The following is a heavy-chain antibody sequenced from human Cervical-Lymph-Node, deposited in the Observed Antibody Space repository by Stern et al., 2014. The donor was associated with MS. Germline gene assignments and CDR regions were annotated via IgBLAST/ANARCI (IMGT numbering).Heavy chain of an antibody. CDR1: GGSISSGSYY. CDR3: ARDCRLRYFDNYGMDV. D-gene: IGHD3-9*01. CDR2: IYTSGRP. Sequence: QVQLQESGPGLVKPSQTLSLTCPVSGGSISSGSYYWSWIRQPAGKGLEWIGRIYTSGRPNYTPPLKSRVTISVDPPKTQFPLKLSSVTAADTAVYYCARDCRLRYFDNYGMDVWGQGTTVTVSS. J-gene: IGHJ6*02. V-gene: IGHV4-61*02.